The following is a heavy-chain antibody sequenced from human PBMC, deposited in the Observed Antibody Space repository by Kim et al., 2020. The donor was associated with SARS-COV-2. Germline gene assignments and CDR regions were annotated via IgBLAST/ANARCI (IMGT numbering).Heavy chain of an antibody. CDR2: LDRDGSST. CDR3: ARGGFPSGFDI. Sequence: GGSLRLSCEASGFTLSNYWMYGVRQGPGKGLVWVSRLDRDGSSTNYADSVKGRFTISRDNAKNTLYLQMNSLRVEDTAVYYCARGGFPSGFDIWGQGTIVIVSS. J-gene: IGHJ3*02. V-gene: IGHV3-74*01. D-gene: IGHD1-26*01. CDR1: GFTLSNYW.